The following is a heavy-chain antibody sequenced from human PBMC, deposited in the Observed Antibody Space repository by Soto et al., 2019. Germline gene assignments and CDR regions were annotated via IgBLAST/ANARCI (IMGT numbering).Heavy chain of an antibody. CDR1: GGSISSYY. Sequence: PSETLSLTCTVSGGSISSYYWSWIRQPPGKGLEWIGYIYYSGSTNYNPSLKSRVTMSVDTSKNQFSLKLSSVTAADTAVYYCATGIAVANYFDYWGQGTLVTVSS. J-gene: IGHJ4*02. D-gene: IGHD6-19*01. CDR2: IYYSGST. V-gene: IGHV4-59*01. CDR3: ATGIAVANYFDY.